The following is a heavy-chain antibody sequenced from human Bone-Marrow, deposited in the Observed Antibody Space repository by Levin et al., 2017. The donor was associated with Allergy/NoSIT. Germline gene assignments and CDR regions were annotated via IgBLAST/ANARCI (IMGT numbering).Heavy chain of an antibody. V-gene: IGHV3-21*01. J-gene: IGHJ4*02. Sequence: GESLKISCEASGFTFIAYNMNWVRQAPGKGLEWVSSITTSSTYIYYADSVKGRFTISRDNAKNSLSLQMNSLRAEDTAVYYCARAPPARGLSPLDYWGQGTLVTVSS. CDR3: ARAPPARGLSPLDY. D-gene: IGHD4-17*01. CDR1: GFTFIAYN. CDR2: ITTSSTYI.